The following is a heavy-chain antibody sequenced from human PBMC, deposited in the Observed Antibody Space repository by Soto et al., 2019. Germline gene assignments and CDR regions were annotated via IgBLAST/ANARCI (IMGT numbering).Heavy chain of an antibody. CDR3: ARGRSFSYDSTPPPMFDP. J-gene: IGHJ5*02. CDR1: VFTFSTFD. V-gene: IGHV3-13*01. CDR2: IGTLSDT. D-gene: IGHD3-10*01. Sequence: PWWSLRLSCSGSVFTFSTFDIHWVRQAPGKGLEWVSGIGTLSDTFYAASVQGRFTISRQNAKNSVYLQMNSLRAGDTAFYYCARGRSFSYDSTPPPMFDPWGQGTLVTVSS.